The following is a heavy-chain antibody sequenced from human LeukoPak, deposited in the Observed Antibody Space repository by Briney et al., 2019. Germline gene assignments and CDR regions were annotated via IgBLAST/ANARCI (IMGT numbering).Heavy chain of an antibody. Sequence: PGGSLRLSCAASGFTFSSYGMHWVRQAPGKGLEWVAFIRYDGSNKYYADSVKGRFTISRDNSKNTLYLQMNSLRAEDTAVYYCAKDRWSGRFGEFVFDYWGQGTLVTVSS. V-gene: IGHV3-30*02. CDR1: GFTFSSYG. D-gene: IGHD3-10*01. J-gene: IGHJ4*02. CDR2: IRYDGSNK. CDR3: AKDRWSGRFGEFVFDY.